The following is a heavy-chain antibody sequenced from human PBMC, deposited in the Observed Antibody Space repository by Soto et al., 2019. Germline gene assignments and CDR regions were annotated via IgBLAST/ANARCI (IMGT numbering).Heavy chain of an antibody. CDR3: EAEMTFGKLSVV. Sequence: QVQLVQSGAEVKKPGSSVKVSCKASGDTDTNYVISWVRQAPGQGLEWMGGIFPKFGTTYSAQKLQDRLTIAADESTSTVYMQLSSLRLDDTAVYYCEAEMTFGKLSVVWGQGTTVTVSS. CDR1: GDTDTNYV. V-gene: IGHV1-69*01. CDR2: IFPKFGTT. J-gene: IGHJ6*02. D-gene: IGHD3-16*02.